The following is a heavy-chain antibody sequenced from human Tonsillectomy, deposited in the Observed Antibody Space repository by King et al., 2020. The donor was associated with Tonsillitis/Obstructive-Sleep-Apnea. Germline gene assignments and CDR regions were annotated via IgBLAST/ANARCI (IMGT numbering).Heavy chain of an antibody. D-gene: IGHD1-26*01. Sequence: VQLVESGGGVVQPGRSLRLSCAASGFTFSSYGMHWVRQAPGKGLEWVAVISYDGSNKYYADSLKGRFTISRDNSKNTLYLQMNSLRAEDTAVYYCAKHRGASRRGYYYYMDVWGKGTTVTVSS. CDR1: GFTFSSYG. J-gene: IGHJ6*03. CDR2: ISYDGSNK. V-gene: IGHV3-30*18. CDR3: AKHRGASRRGYYYYMDV.